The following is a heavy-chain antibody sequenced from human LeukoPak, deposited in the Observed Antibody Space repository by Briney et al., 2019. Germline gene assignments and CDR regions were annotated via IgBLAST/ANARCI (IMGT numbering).Heavy chain of an antibody. CDR2: ISSSSSYI. D-gene: IGHD6-13*01. V-gene: IGHV3-21*01. CDR3: ARVSSPRRTNYFDY. Sequence: PGGSLRLSCAASGFTFSSYSMNWVRQAPGKGLEWVSSISSSSSYIYYADSVKGRFTISRDNAKNSPYLQMNSLRAEDTAVYYCARVSSPRRTNYFDYWGQGTLVTVSS. CDR1: GFTFSSYS. J-gene: IGHJ4*02.